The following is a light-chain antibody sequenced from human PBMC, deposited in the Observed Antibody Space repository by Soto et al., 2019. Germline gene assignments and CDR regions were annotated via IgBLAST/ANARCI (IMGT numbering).Light chain of an antibody. Sequence: QSALTQPASVSGSPGQSITISCTGTSSDVGVYNYVSWYQQHPGKAPKLMIFEVTSRPSGVSNRFSGSKSGNTASLTISGRQAEDEADYYCSSYIGSSTSVFGGGTKLTV. CDR2: EVT. J-gene: IGLJ3*02. CDR1: SSDVGVYNY. CDR3: SSYIGSSTSV. V-gene: IGLV2-14*01.